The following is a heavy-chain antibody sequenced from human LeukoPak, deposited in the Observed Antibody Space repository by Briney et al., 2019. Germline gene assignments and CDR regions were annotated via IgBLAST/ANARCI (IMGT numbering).Heavy chain of an antibody. CDR1: GFTFSRYV. CDR3: AKGSKGTYDY. Sequence: GGSLRLSCVASGFTFSRYVMTWVRQAPGKELEWVSSIIGNGDGTYYADSVKGRFTISRDNSKNTLYLQMNSLRAEDTAIYYCAKGSKGTYDYWGQGTLVTVSS. J-gene: IGHJ4*02. V-gene: IGHV3-23*01. CDR2: IIGNGDGT.